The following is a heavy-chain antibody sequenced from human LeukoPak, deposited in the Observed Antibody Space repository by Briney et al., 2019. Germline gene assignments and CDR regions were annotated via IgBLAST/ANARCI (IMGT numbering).Heavy chain of an antibody. CDR2: ISGSGGST. V-gene: IGHV3-23*01. D-gene: IGHD5-18*01. J-gene: IGHJ4*02. Sequence: PGGSLRLSCAASGFTFGSYAMSWVRQAPGKGLEWVSAISGSGGSTYYADSVKGRFTISRDNSKNTLYLEMNSLRAEDTAVYYCAKEGRGYSYGTFDYWGQGTLVTVSS. CDR3: AKEGRGYSYGTFDY. CDR1: GFTFGSYA.